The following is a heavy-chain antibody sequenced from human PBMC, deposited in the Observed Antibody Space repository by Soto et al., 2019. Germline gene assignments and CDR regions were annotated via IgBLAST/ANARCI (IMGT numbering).Heavy chain of an antibody. V-gene: IGHV4-4*07. D-gene: IGHD2-15*01. CDR1: GGSMNAHF. J-gene: IGHJ4*02. CDR2: IYISGTT. Sequence: SETLSLTCTVSGGSMNAHFWSWIRQSAGKGLEWIGHIYISGTTMYNPSLKNRVTMSVDPPKNQLSLKLTSVTAADTAVYYCARINGGSPDFWGQGTLVTVSS. CDR3: ARINGGSPDF.